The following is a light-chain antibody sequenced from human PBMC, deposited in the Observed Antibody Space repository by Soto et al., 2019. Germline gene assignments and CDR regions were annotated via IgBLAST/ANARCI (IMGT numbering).Light chain of an antibody. J-gene: IGKJ5*01. Sequence: DIQMTQSPSTLSASVGDRVTITCRASQSISSWLAWYQQKPGKAPKLLIYDASSLESGVPSRFSGSGSGTEFTLTISSLQPDDFATYYCQQYLSYPITFGQGTRLEI. CDR3: QQYLSYPIT. CDR1: QSISSW. V-gene: IGKV1-5*01. CDR2: DAS.